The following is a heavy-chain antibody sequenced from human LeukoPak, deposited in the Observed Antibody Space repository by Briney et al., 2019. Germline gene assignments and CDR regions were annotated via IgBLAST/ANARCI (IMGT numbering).Heavy chain of an antibody. CDR2: ISWNSGTI. D-gene: IGHD3-10*01. CDR3: ARSVELVRGYFDY. J-gene: IGHJ4*02. Sequence: GGSLRLSCAASVFTFDDYSMHWVRQAPWKGLEWVSSISWNSGTIVYADSVKGRFTISRDNAKNSLYLQMNSLRAEDTALYYCARSVELVRGYFDYWGQGTLVTVSS. V-gene: IGHV3-9*01. CDR1: VFTFDDYS.